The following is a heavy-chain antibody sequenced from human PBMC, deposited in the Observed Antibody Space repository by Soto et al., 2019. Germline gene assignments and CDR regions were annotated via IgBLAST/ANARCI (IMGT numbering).Heavy chain of an antibody. CDR2: IPHDGTYQ. CDR1: GFTFSNYG. D-gene: IGHD1-1*01. Sequence: QVQLVESGGGVVQPGRSLRLSCTASGFTFSNYGMHWVRQAPGKGLQWVAVIPHDGTYQYYLDSVKGRFTISRDNSEDTLYLQMNSLRVEDTAVYYCVRDDDNLDNGLDHWGQGTLVTVSS. CDR3: VRDDDNLDNGLDH. J-gene: IGHJ4*02. V-gene: IGHV3-30*19.